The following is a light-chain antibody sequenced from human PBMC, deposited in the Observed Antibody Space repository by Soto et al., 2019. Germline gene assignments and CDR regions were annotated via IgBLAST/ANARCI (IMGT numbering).Light chain of an antibody. CDR2: AAS. Sequence: DIQMTQPPSSLSASVGDRVTITCQASQDVKNYLNWYQQKPGKAPKLLIYAASTLQSGVPSRFSGSGSGTDFTLTVSSLQPDDFATYYCQHYNSYSEAFGQGTKVDIK. V-gene: IGKV1-27*01. CDR1: QDVKNY. CDR3: QHYNSYSEA. J-gene: IGKJ1*01.